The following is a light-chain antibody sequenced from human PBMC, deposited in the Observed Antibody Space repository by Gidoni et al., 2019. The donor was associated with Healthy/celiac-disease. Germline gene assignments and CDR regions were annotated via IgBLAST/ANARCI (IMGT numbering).Light chain of an antibody. J-gene: IGKJ3*01. CDR1: QDISNS. CDR3: QQYDNLPCT. Sequence: DIQMTQSPSSLSASVGDRVTITCQASQDISNSLNWYQQKPGKAPKLLIYDASNLETGVPSRFSGSGSGTDFTFTIISLQHEDIATYYCQQYDNLPCTFGPGTKVDIK. V-gene: IGKV1-33*01. CDR2: DAS.